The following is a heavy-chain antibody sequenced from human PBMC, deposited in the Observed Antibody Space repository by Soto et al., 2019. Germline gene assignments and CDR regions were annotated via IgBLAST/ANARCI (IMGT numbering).Heavy chain of an antibody. CDR1: GYTFTTYG. CDR2: ISTYNGNT. CDR3: ARGPTDYYDNSGDYFLDY. Sequence: QVQLVQSGAEVKKPGASVKVSCKASGYTFTTYGMSWVRQAPGQGLDGMGWISTYNGNTKYAERLQGRVTMTTDTTTSTAYMELRRLRSDDTAVYYCARGPTDYYDNSGDYFLDYWGQGTRVTVSS. V-gene: IGHV1-18*01. D-gene: IGHD3-22*01. J-gene: IGHJ4*02.